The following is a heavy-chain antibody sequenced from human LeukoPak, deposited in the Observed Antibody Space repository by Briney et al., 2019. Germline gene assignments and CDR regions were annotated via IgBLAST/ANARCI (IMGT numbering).Heavy chain of an antibody. V-gene: IGHV3-48*03. Sequence: GGSLRLSCAASGFTLSSYEMNWVRQAPGKGLEWVSYISSSGSTIYYADSVKGRFTISRDNAKNSLYLQMNSLRAEDTAVYYCARVGFPYYFDYWGQGTLVTVSS. D-gene: IGHD3-10*01. CDR1: GFTLSSYE. CDR2: ISSSGSTI. J-gene: IGHJ4*02. CDR3: ARVGFPYYFDY.